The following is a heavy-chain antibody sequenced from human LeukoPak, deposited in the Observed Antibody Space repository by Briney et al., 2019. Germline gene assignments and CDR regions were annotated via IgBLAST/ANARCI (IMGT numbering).Heavy chain of an antibody. D-gene: IGHD3-22*01. V-gene: IGHV3-48*04. CDR1: GFTFSTYN. CDR2: ITSNINTI. CDR3: VLGGYDSPYLGFDY. J-gene: IGHJ4*02. Sequence: PGGPLRLSCAASGFTFSTYNMNWVRQAPGKGLEWLAYITSNINTIYYADSVKGRFTISRDNAKNSLYLQMNSLRAEDTAVYYCVLGGYDSPYLGFDYWGQGTLVTVSS.